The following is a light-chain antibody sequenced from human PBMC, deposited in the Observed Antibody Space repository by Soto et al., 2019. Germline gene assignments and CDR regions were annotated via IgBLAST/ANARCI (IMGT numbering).Light chain of an antibody. V-gene: IGKV3-15*01. J-gene: IGKJ1*01. CDR3: QQYDKWPRT. CDR1: QSVIRK. CDR2: GAS. Sequence: EIVMTQSPATLSVSPGEIATLSCSASQSVIRKLAWYQQTRGQAPRLLIYGASTRATGVPARFSGSGSGTEFTLTISNLQSEDFAVYHCQQYDKWPRTFGQGTKVDIK.